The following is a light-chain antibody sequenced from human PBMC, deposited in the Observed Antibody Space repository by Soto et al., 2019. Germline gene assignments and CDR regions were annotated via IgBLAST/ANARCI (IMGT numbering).Light chain of an antibody. CDR1: QTVPSRY. CDR3: LQFAISPKT. CDR2: DAS. J-gene: IGKJ1*01. Sequence: EIVLTQSPGTLSLSPGERATLSCRASQTVPSRYLAWYQQKAGQAPRLLVFDASTRATSIPDRFSGSGSGTDFTLTISRLEPEDFAVYYCLQFAISPKTFGQGTKVEIK. V-gene: IGKV3-20*01.